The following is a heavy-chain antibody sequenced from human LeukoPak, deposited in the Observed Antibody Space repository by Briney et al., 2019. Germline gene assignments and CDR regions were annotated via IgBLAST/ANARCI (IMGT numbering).Heavy chain of an antibody. CDR2: FIPIFGTA. J-gene: IGHJ4*02. Sequence: ASGTVCFKAPACTFTIYAISWVRQAPGQGLEWMGGFIPIFGTANYAQKSQARVAITADESTSTAYMELSSLRSEDTAVYDCARGGLWSGYYSDYWGQGTLVTVSS. CDR3: ARGGLWSGYYSDY. CDR1: ACTFTIYA. D-gene: IGHD3-3*01. V-gene: IGHV1-69*01.